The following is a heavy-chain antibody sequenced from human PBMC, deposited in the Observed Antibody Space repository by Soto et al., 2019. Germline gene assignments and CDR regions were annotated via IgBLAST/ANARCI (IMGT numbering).Heavy chain of an antibody. Sequence: SETLSLTCTVSGGSISSGDYYWSWIRQPPGKGLEWVGYIYNSGKTDYNPSLKGRVTISVDTSKNQFSLKLTSVTAADTGVYYCARGADFWSATPDSWGQGTRVTVSS. V-gene: IGHV4-30-4*01. D-gene: IGHD3-3*01. CDR2: IYNSGKT. J-gene: IGHJ4*02. CDR1: GGSISSGDYY. CDR3: ARGADFWSATPDS.